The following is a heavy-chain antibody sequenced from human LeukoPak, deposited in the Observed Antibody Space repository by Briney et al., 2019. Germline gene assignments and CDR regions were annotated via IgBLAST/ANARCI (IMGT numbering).Heavy chain of an antibody. D-gene: IGHD3-10*01. CDR1: GGSISSYY. V-gene: IGHV4-59*01. Sequence: SETLSLTCTVSGGSISSYYWSWIRQPPGKGLEWIGYIYYSGSTNYNPSLKSRVTTSVDTSKNQFSLKLSSVTAADTAVYYCAASPYYGSGSYYEAPFDYWGQGTLVTVSS. J-gene: IGHJ4*02. CDR3: AASPYYGSGSYYEAPFDY. CDR2: IYYSGST.